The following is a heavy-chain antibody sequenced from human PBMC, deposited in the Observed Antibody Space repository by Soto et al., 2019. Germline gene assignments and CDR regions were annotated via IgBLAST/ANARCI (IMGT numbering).Heavy chain of an antibody. CDR3: ARDKITGLFDY. Sequence: SETLSLTCAVSGGTISSNKWWSWVRQPPGKGLEWIGEIYHSGSTNYNPSLKSRVTISVDKSKNQFSLKLTSVTAADTAVYYCARDKITGLFDYWGQGTLVTVSS. D-gene: IGHD2-8*02. J-gene: IGHJ4*02. V-gene: IGHV4-4*02. CDR1: GGTISSNKW. CDR2: IYHSGST.